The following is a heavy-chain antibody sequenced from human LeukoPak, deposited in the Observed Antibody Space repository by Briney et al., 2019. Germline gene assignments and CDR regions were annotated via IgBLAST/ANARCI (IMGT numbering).Heavy chain of an antibody. Sequence: GGSLRLSCAASGFTFSSYSMNWVRQAPGKGLEWVSSISSSSSYIYYADSVKGRFTISRDNAKNSLYVQMNSRRAEDTAVYYCARDCSSTTCYWVDYWGQGALVTVSS. CDR1: GFTFSSYS. D-gene: IGHD2-2*01. CDR2: ISSSSSYI. V-gene: IGHV3-21*01. CDR3: ARDCSSTTCYWVDY. J-gene: IGHJ4*02.